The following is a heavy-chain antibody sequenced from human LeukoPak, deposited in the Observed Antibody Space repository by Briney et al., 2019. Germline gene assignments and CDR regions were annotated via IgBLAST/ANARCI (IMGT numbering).Heavy chain of an antibody. D-gene: IGHD3-16*01. V-gene: IGHV4-30-4*08. J-gene: IGHJ4*02. Sequence: PSETLSLTCTVSGGSISSGDYYWSWIRQPPGKGLEWIGYIYYSGSTYYNPSLKSRVTISVDTSKNQFSLKLSSVTAADTAVYYCARHLREPRDMAPGLPDYWGQGTLVTVSS. CDR2: IYYSGST. CDR1: GGSISSGDYY. CDR3: ARHLREPRDMAPGLPDY.